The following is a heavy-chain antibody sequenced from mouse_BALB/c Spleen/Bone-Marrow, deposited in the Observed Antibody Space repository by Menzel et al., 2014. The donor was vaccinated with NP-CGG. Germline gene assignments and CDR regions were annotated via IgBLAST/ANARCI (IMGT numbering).Heavy chain of an antibody. CDR3: SRGRRDALDY. V-gene: IGHV1-80*01. CDR1: GYAFSSYW. CDR2: IYPGDGDT. J-gene: IGHJ4*01. Sequence: VQLQQSGAELVRPGSSVKISCKASGYAFSSYWMNWVKQRPGQGLEWIGQIYPGDGDTNYNGKFKGKATLTADKSSSTAYMQLSSLTSEDSAVYYCSRGRRDALDYWGQGTSVTVSS.